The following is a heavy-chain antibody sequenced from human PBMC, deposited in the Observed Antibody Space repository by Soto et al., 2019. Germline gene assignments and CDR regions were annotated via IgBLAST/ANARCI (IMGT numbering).Heavy chain of an antibody. CDR2: IWYDGSNK. Sequence: GGSLRLSCAASGFTFSSYGMHWVRQAPGKGLEWVAVIWYDGSNKYYADSVKGRFTISRDNSRNTRYLQMNSLRAEDTAVYYCARGDTDGDYDYYYMDVWGKGTTVTVSS. CDR3: ARGDTDGDYDYYYMDV. CDR1: GFTFSSYG. V-gene: IGHV3-33*01. J-gene: IGHJ6*03. D-gene: IGHD5-18*01.